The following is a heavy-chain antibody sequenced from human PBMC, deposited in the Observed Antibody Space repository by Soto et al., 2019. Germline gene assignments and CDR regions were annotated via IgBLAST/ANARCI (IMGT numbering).Heavy chain of an antibody. Sequence: SETLSLTCAVSGYSISSGYYWGCIRQPPGKGLEWIGSIYHSGSTYYNPSLKSRVTISVDTSKNQFSLKLSSVTAADTAVYYCARDGITGTTDYYGMDVGGQGTTVTVSS. D-gene: IGHD1-7*01. CDR3: ARDGITGTTDYYGMDV. CDR1: GYSISSGYY. CDR2: IYHSGST. V-gene: IGHV4-38-2*02. J-gene: IGHJ6*02.